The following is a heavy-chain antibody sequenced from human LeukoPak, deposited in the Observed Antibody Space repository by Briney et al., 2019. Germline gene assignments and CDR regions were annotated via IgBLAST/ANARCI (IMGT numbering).Heavy chain of an antibody. Sequence: GGSLRLSCAASGFTVSNNYMSWVRQAPGKGLEWVSIIYSSGSTYYADSVQGRFTISRDNSKNTLYLQMNSLRAEDTAVYYCAKYSGSYYLSSNLDYFQHWGQGTLVTVSS. V-gene: IGHV3-53*01. CDR1: GFTVSNNY. CDR2: IYSSGST. J-gene: IGHJ1*01. CDR3: AKYSGSYYLSSNLDYFQH. D-gene: IGHD1-26*01.